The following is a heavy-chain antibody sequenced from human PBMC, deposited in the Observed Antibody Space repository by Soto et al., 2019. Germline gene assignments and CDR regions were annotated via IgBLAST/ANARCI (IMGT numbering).Heavy chain of an antibody. CDR1: GFTFSSYA. CDR3: ARGAESERLYSSSWFDY. V-gene: IGHV3-30-3*01. J-gene: IGHJ4*02. CDR2: ISYDGSNK. Sequence: GGSLRLSCAASGFTFSSYAMHWVRQAPGKGLEWVAGISYDGSNKYYADSVKGRFTISRDNSKNTLYLQMNSLRAEDTAVYYCARGAESERLYSSSWFDYWGQGTLVTVSS. D-gene: IGHD6-13*01.